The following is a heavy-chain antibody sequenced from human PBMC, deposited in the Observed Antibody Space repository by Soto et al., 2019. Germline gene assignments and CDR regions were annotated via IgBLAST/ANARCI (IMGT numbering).Heavy chain of an antibody. CDR1: GFTFNSFA. CDR3: AKLGSSSWSPHYYFDY. J-gene: IGHJ4*02. Sequence: PGGSLRLSCAASGFTFNSFAMGWVRQASGKGLEWVSAITGSGGDTYSADSVKGRFTISRDNSKNTLYLQMNNLRAEDTAIYYCAKLGSSSWSPHYYFDYWGQGTLVTVSS. V-gene: IGHV3-23*01. D-gene: IGHD2-2*01. CDR2: ITGSGGDT.